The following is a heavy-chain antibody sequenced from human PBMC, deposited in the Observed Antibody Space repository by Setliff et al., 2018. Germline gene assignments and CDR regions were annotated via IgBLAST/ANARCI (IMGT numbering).Heavy chain of an antibody. CDR2: IYYSGST. D-gene: IGHD1-7*01. Sequence: SETLSLTCIVSGASISSDAYYWSWIRQHPGKGLEWIGYIYYSGSTYYNPYLKSRVTISLDTSKNQLSLELSSVTAADTAVYYCARSRTTAVKGGVFAVWGRGTLVTVSS. CDR1: GASISSDAYY. CDR3: ARSRTTAVKGGVFAV. V-gene: IGHV4-31*03. J-gene: IGHJ2*01.